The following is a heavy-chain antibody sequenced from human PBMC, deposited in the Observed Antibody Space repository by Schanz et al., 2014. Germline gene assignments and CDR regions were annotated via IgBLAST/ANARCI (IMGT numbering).Heavy chain of an antibody. CDR1: GFTFSSYAM. CDR3: ARGGTYGIFYDHMDV. V-gene: IGHV4-4*02. D-gene: IGHD3-22*01. Sequence: QVQLVESGGGVVQPGGSLRLSCAASGFTFSSYAMSWVRQPPGKGLEGIGEIYHSGNTNYNASLKSRVTISVDKPKNQFSLKVRSGTAADTAVYYCARGGTYGIFYDHMDVWGRGTTVTVSS. J-gene: IGHJ6*03. CDR2: IYHSGNT.